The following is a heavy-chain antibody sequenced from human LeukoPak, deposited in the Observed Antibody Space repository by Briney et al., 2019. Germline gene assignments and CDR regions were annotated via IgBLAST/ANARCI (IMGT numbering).Heavy chain of an antibody. CDR3: AKVRYGSGSYYGPSDY. CDR1: GYTFTSYG. J-gene: IGHJ4*02. D-gene: IGHD3-10*01. Sequence: ASVKVSCKASGYTFTSYGISWVRQAPGQGLEWMGWISAYNGNTNYAQKLQGRVTMTTDTSTSTAYMELRSLRSDDTAVYYCAKVRYGSGSYYGPSDYWGQGTLVTVSS. CDR2: ISAYNGNT. V-gene: IGHV1-18*01.